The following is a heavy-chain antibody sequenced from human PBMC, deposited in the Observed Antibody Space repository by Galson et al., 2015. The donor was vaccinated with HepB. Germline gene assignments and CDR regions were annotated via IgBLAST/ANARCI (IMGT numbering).Heavy chain of an antibody. CDR2: IRSKANSYAT. CDR3: TIAIGTVTTLDY. V-gene: IGHV3-73*01. J-gene: IGHJ4*02. CDR1: GFTFSGSA. Sequence: SLRLSCAVSGFTFSGSAMHWVRQASGKGLEWVGRIRSKANSYATAYAASVKGRFTISRDDSKNTAYLQMNSLKTEDTAVYYCTIAIGTVTTLDYWGQGTLVTVSS. D-gene: IGHD4-17*01.